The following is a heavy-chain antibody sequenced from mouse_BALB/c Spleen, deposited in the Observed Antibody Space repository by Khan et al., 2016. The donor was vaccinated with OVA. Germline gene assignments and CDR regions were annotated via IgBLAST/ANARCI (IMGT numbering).Heavy chain of an antibody. CDR2: INPSNDYT. D-gene: IGHD2-14*01. V-gene: IGHV1-4*01. Sequence: QIQLVQSGAELARPGASVKMSCKASGYTFTSYTIHWIKKRPGQGLEWIGYINPSNDYTNYNQKFKDKATLTTDKSSTTAHLRLSSLTSDDSAVYNCVRDGAYHRNDGWFAYWGQGTLVTVSA. CDR1: GYTFTSYT. CDR3: VRDGAYHRNDGWFAY. J-gene: IGHJ3*01.